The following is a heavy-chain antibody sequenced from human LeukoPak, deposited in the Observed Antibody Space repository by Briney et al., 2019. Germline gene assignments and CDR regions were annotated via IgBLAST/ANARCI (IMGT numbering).Heavy chain of an antibody. CDR2: ISYDGSNK. J-gene: IGHJ5*02. CDR1: GFTFSSYA. Sequence: GGSLRLSCAASGFTFSSYAMHWVRQAPGKGLEWVAVISYDGSNKYYADSVKGRFTISRDNSKNTLYLQMNSLRAEDTAVYYCARDHLSWFDPWGQGTLVTVSS. CDR3: ARDHLSWFDP. V-gene: IGHV3-30*04.